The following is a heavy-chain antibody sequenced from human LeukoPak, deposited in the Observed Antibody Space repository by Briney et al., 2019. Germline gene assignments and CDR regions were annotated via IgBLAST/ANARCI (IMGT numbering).Heavy chain of an antibody. CDR3: ARHEGPLYGDYVDWYFDL. Sequence: SETLSLTCAVSGYSISSGYYWGWSRPPPGKGLEGIGSIYHSGSTYYNPSLKSRVTISVDTSKNQFSLKLSSVTAADTAVYYCARHEGPLYGDYVDWYFDLWGRGTLVTVSS. J-gene: IGHJ2*01. CDR1: GYSISSGYY. D-gene: IGHD4-17*01. CDR2: IYHSGST. V-gene: IGHV4-38-2*01.